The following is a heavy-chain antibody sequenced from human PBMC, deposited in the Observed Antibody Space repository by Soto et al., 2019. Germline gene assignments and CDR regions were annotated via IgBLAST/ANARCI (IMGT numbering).Heavy chain of an antibody. J-gene: IGHJ4*02. Sequence: KSSETLSLTCTVSGGSISSYYWSWIRQPPGKGLEWIGYIYYSGSTNYNPSLKSRVTISVDTSKNQFSLKLSSVTAADTAVYYCARDRSSGWPDYWGQGTLVTVSS. V-gene: IGHV4-59*01. CDR3: ARDRSSGWPDY. D-gene: IGHD6-19*01. CDR2: IYYSGST. CDR1: GGSISSYY.